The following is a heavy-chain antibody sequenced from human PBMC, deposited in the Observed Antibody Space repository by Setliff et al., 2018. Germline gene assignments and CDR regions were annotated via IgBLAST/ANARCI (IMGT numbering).Heavy chain of an antibody. CDR3: ATLTGDRGVDY. D-gene: IGHD7-27*01. Sequence: PSETLSLTCTVSGGSISSGGYYWSWIRQHPGKGLEWIGSIYYSGSTYYNPSLKSRVTISVDTSKNQFSLKLSSVTAADTAVYYCATLTGDRGVDYWGQGRLVTVSS. CDR2: IYYSGST. CDR1: GGSISSGGYY. J-gene: IGHJ4*02. V-gene: IGHV4-39*07.